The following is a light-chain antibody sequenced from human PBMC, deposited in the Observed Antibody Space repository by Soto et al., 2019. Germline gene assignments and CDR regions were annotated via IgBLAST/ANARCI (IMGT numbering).Light chain of an antibody. V-gene: IGKV1-5*01. CDR2: DAS. CDR1: QTVNTY. J-gene: IGKJ1*01. CDR3: QQYGSYWT. Sequence: DIQMTQSPSSLSASIGDRVTITCRASQTVNTYLHWYQQKPGEAPKLLIYDASSLESGVPSRFSGTGSGTEFTLIISSLQPDDFATYYCQQYGSYWTFGQGTKVDIK.